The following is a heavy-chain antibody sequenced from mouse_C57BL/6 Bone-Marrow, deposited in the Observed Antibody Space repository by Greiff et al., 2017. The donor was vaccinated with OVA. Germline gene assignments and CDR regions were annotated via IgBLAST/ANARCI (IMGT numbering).Heavy chain of an antibody. J-gene: IGHJ2*01. V-gene: IGHV10-1*01. D-gene: IGHD1-1*01. CDR3: VATGKYYFDY. Sequence: EVQGVESGGGLVQPKGSLKLSCAASGFSFNTYAMNWVRQAPGKGLEWVARIRSKSNNYATYYADSVKDRFTISRDDSESMLYLQMNNLKTEDTAMYYCVATGKYYFDYWGQGTTLTVSS. CDR2: IRSKSNNYAT. CDR1: GFSFNTYA.